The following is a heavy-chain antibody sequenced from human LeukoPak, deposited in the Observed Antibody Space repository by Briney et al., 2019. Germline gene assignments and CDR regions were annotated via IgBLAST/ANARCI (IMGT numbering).Heavy chain of an antibody. CDR2: IIPILGIA. D-gene: IGHD6-13*01. CDR3: ARDKNSSSWSPFGY. V-gene: IGHV1-69*04. Sequence: SVKVSCKASGGTFSSYAISWVRQAPGQGLEWMGRIIPILGIANYAQKFQGRVTITADKSTSTAYMELSSLRSEDTAVYYCARDKNSSSWSPFGYWGQGTLVTVSS. CDR1: GGTFSSYA. J-gene: IGHJ4*02.